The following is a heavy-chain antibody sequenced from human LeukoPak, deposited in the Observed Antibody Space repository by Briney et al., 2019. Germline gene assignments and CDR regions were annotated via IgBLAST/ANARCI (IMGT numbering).Heavy chain of an antibody. CDR2: IPYDGSNK. D-gene: IGHD3-16*01. J-gene: IGHJ6*02. V-gene: IGHV3-30*18. CDR1: GFTFSSYG. Sequence: GGSLRLSCAASGFTFSSYGMHWVRQAPGKGLEWVAVIPYDGSNKYYADSVKGRFTISRDNSKNTLYLQMNSLRAEDTAVYYCAKDSGMLNYYGMDVWGQGTTVTVSS. CDR3: AKDSGMLNYYGMDV.